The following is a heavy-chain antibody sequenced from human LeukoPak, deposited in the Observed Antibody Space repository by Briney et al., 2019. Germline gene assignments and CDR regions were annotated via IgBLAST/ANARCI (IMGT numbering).Heavy chain of an antibody. D-gene: IGHD2-2*01. J-gene: IGHJ6*03. V-gene: IGHV1-46*01. CDR2: INPSGGST. CDR3: ARGAWVVPAADYYYYMDV. Sequence: ASVKVSCKASGYTFTSYYMHWVRQAPGQGLEWMGIINPSGGSTSYAQKFQGRVTMTRDMSTSTVYMELSSLRSEDTAVYYCARGAWVVPAADYYYYMDVWGKGTTVTVSS. CDR1: GYTFTSYY.